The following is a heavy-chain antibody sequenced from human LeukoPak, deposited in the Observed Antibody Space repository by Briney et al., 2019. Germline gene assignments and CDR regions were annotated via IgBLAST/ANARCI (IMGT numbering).Heavy chain of an antibody. Sequence: SETLSLTCTVSVGSISSYYWSWIRQPLWKGLEWMGYIYYSGSTYYNPSLKSRITISVDTSKNQFSLKLSSVTAADTAVYYCARGTWSSSIDYWGQGTLVTVSS. V-gene: IGHV4-59*08. CDR2: IYYSGST. J-gene: IGHJ4*02. D-gene: IGHD6-6*01. CDR3: ARGTWSSSIDY. CDR1: VGSISSYY.